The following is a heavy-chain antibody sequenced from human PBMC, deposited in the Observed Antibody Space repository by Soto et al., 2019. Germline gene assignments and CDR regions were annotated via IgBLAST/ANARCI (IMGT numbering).Heavy chain of an antibody. Sequence: QVQLVQSGAEVKKPGASVKVSCKASGYTFTSYYVHWVRQAPGQGLEWMGIINPGGGTSYAQKFQVRLTMSRDMSTSAVYMELSSLRSEDTAVYYCARVYCSGGSCYGIDYWGQGTLVTVSS. D-gene: IGHD2-15*01. CDR3: ARVYCSGGSCYGIDY. CDR2: INPGGGT. V-gene: IGHV1-46*01. CDR1: GYTFTSYY. J-gene: IGHJ4*02.